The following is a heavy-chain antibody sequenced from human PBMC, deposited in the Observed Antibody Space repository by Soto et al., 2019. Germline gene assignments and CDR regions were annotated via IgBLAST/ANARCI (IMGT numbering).Heavy chain of an antibody. D-gene: IGHD5-18*01. CDR2: IYSGGST. CDR1: GVTVSSNY. J-gene: IGHJ4*02. V-gene: IGHV3-66*04. CDR3: ARHGYNYGGGYFDY. Sequence: EVQLVESGGGLVQPGGSLRLSCAASGVTVSSNYMSWVRQAPGKGLEWVSVIYSGGSTYYADSVKGRFTISRDNSKNTLYLQMKSVRAEDTAVYYCARHGYNYGGGYFDYWGQGTLVTVSS.